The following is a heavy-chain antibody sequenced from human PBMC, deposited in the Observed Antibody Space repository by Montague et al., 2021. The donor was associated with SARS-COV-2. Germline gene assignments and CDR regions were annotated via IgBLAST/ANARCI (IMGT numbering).Heavy chain of an antibody. J-gene: IGHJ4*02. CDR3: ARESLHLNGYYNDYFDY. D-gene: IGHD3-9*01. CDR2: IYTSGNT. V-gene: IGHV4-61*02. CDR1: GGSISSGSYY. Sequence: TLSLTCTVSGGSISSGSYYWNWIRQPAGKGLEWIGRIYTSGNTNYNPSLKSRVTISVDTSKNQFSLKLSSVTAADTAVYYCARESLHLNGYYNDYFDYWGQGTLVTVSS.